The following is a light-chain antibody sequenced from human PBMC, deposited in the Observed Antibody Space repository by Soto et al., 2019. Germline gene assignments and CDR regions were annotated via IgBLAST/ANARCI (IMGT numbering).Light chain of an antibody. V-gene: IGLV2-14*01. CDR3: SSYTSSSTLVV. J-gene: IGLJ1*01. Sequence: QSSLTQPASVSGSPGQSITLSCTGTSSDIGAYDYVSWYQHHPGKAPKLIIYEVSNRPSGVSNRFSGSKSGNTASLTISGLQAEDEADYYCSSYTSSSTLVVFGTGTKVTVL. CDR2: EVS. CDR1: SSDIGAYDY.